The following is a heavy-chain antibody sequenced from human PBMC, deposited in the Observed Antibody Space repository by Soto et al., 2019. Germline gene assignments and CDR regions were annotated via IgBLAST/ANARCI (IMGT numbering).Heavy chain of an antibody. J-gene: IGHJ5*02. CDR3: ARGRPGGGIKRSWFDP. D-gene: IGHD2-15*01. CDR1: GYTFTSND. V-gene: IGHV1-8*01. CDR2: MNPKTGDA. Sequence: QVQLVQSGAEVKKPGASVKVSCKASGYTFTSNDIYWLRQATGQGLEWMGWMNPKTGDANSAEKFKGRLRMTRNTSINPAYMELSSLTSEDTAVYYCARGRPGGGIKRSWFDPWGQGTLVTVST.